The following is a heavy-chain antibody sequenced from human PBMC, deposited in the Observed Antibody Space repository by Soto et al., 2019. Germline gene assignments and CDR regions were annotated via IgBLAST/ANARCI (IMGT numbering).Heavy chain of an antibody. D-gene: IGHD5-12*01. CDR3: AKDQKWLRSFDY. Sequence: GGSLRLSCAASGFTFSSYGMHWVRQAPGKGLEWVAVISYDGSNKYYADSVKGRFTISRDNSKNTLYLQMNSLRAEDTAVYYCAKDQKWLRSFDYWGQGTLVTVSS. V-gene: IGHV3-30*18. J-gene: IGHJ4*02. CDR2: ISYDGSNK. CDR1: GFTFSSYG.